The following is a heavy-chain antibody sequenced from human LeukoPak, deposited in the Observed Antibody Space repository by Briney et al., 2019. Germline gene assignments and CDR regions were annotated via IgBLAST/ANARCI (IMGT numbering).Heavy chain of an antibody. CDR1: GGTFSSYA. V-gene: IGHV1-69*05. J-gene: IGHJ4*02. CDR3: ARDLGSTTAAADY. Sequence: SVKVSCKASGGTFSSYAISWVRQAPGQGLEWMGGIIPIFGTANYAQKFQGRVTITTDESTSTAYMELRSLRSDDTAVYYCARDLGSTTAAADYWGQGTLVTVSS. CDR2: IIPIFGTA. D-gene: IGHD2-2*01.